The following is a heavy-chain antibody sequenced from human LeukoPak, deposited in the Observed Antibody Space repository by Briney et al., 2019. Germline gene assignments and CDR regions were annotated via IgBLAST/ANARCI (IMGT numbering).Heavy chain of an antibody. CDR3: ARGRRGSKEDFDH. CDR2: IYHSGSA. V-gene: IGHV4-4*02. D-gene: IGHD2-15*01. CDR1: GGSISSSNW. Sequence: SETLSLTCAVSGGSISSSNWWRWVRQPPGKGLEWIGEIYHSGSANYNPSLKSRVTISVDKSKNQFSLKLSSVTAADTAVYYCARGRRGSKEDFDHWGQGTLVTVSS. J-gene: IGHJ4*02.